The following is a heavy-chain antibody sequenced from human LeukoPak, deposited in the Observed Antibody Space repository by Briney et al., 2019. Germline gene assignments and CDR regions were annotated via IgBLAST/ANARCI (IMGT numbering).Heavy chain of an antibody. CDR3: ARATPGGLHGYSFDY. D-gene: IGHD5-24*01. Sequence: ASVNVSCLASGYTLHHYVINWLRQATGRGLAWMGWMNPNSGKTGFAQKFQDRVSMTRDTSINTAYMELTSLRSGDTAVYYCARATPGGLHGYSFDYWGQGTVVTVYS. CDR1: GYTLHHYV. V-gene: IGHV1-8*02. J-gene: IGHJ4*02. CDR2: MNPNSGKT.